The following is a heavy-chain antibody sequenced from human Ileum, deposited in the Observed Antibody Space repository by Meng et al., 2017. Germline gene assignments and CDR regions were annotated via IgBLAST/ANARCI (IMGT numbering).Heavy chain of an antibody. D-gene: IGHD1-26*01. Sequence: QLQLQGSGPGLVKPSETLSLTCTVSGGSISSSSQYWGWIRQPPGKGLEWIGTIYYSGNTYYKSSLKSRVTISVDTSKNQFSLKLTSVAAADTAVYYCARGTGSYGSKLDYWGQGTLVTVSS. J-gene: IGHJ4*02. CDR1: GGSISSSSQY. CDR2: IYYSGNT. V-gene: IGHV4-39*07. CDR3: ARGTGSYGSKLDY.